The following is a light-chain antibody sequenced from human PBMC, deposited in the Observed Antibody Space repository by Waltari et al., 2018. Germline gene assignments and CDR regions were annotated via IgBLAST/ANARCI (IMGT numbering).Light chain of an antibody. J-gene: IGLJ2*01. CDR3: QVWDSSGDLLVI. V-gene: IGLV3-21*02. Sequence: SYVLTQPHSVSVAPGQTARITCGGDNIEAKSVHWYQQKPGQAPVVVVFDDSDRPSGIPERFSGVNSGNTATLTISRVEGGDEADYFCQVWDSSGDLLVIFGGGTKLTVL. CDR2: DDS. CDR1: NIEAKS.